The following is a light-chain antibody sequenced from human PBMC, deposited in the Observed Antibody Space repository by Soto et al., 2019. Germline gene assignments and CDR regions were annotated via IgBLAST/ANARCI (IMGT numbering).Light chain of an antibody. CDR3: GTWDGSLSGKV. CDR2: DNN. CDR1: RSNIASNY. J-gene: IGLJ2*01. V-gene: IGLV1-51*01. Sequence: QSVLTQPPSVSAAPGQKVTISCSGSRSNIASNYVSWYRQLPGTAPKLLIYDNNQRPSGIPDRFSGSKSGTSATLDITGLQTGDEADYYCGTWDGSLSGKVFGGGTQLTVL.